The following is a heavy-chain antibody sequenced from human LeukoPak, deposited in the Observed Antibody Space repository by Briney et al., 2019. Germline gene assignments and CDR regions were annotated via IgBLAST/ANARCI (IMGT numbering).Heavy chain of an antibody. CDR3: ARPGTYPYYFDY. D-gene: IGHD3-10*01. CDR2: MNPNSGNT. V-gene: IGHV1-8*01. J-gene: IGHJ4*02. CDR1: GYTFTSYD. Sequence: ASVKVSCKASGYTFTSYDINWVRQATGQGLEWMGWMNPNSGNTGYAQKFQGRVTMTRNTSISTAYMELSSLRSEDTAVYYCARPGTYPYYFDYWGQGTLVTVSS.